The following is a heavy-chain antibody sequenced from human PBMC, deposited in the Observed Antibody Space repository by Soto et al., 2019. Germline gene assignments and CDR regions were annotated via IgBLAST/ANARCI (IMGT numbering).Heavy chain of an antibody. J-gene: IGHJ5*02. Sequence: PSQTLSLTCTVSGGSISNYYWSWIRQPQGKGLEWIGYIYYSGSTNYNPSLKSRVTISVDTSKNQFSLELSRLRSDDTAVYYCARGEDIVATIGWFDPWGQGTLVTVS. V-gene: IGHV4-59*01. CDR2: IYYSGST. D-gene: IGHD5-12*01. CDR1: GGSISNYY. CDR3: ARGEDIVATIGWFDP.